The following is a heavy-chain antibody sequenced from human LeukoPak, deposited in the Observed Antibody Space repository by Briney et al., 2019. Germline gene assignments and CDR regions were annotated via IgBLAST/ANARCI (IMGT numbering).Heavy chain of an antibody. J-gene: IGHJ4*02. D-gene: IGHD6-6*01. V-gene: IGHV1-18*01. CDR3: ARELTPYSSSSLYFDY. Sequence: GASVKVSCKASGYTFTSYGISWVRQAPGQGLEWMGWISAYNGNTNYAQKLQGRVTMTTDTSTSTAYMELRSLRSDDTAVYYCARELTPYSSSSLYFDYWGQGTLVTVSS. CDR1: GYTFTSYG. CDR2: ISAYNGNT.